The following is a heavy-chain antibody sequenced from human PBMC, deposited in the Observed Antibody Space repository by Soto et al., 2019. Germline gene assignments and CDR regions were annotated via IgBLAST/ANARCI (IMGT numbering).Heavy chain of an antibody. CDR1: GFRIRTYG. CDR3: ATEPRMSSRGRGGMDV. Sequence: QVELVESGGGVVQPGKSLRLSCVASGFRIRTYGMHWVRQAPGKGLEWVAVIWSDGSDQLYADSMKGRLTISRDNAKNTLYLQVNSLRADDTAAYFCATEPRMSSRGRGGMDVWGHGTTFIVSS. V-gene: IGHV3-33*01. J-gene: IGHJ6*02. D-gene: IGHD3-10*01. CDR2: IWSDGSDQ.